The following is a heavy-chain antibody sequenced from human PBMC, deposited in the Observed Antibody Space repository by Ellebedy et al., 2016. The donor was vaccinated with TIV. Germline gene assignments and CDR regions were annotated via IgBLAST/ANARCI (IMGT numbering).Heavy chain of an antibody. CDR1: GFAFSSHA. V-gene: IGHV3-23*01. CDR2: INNGGRTT. D-gene: IGHD1-26*01. J-gene: IGHJ6*02. CDR3: AKDMVFGDGKWEIDV. Sequence: GESLKISCAVSGFAFSSHAMSWVRQAPGKGLEWVSGINNGGRTTSYADSVKGRFTISRDNSRSTLYLQMNSLRAEDSAVYYCAKDMVFGDGKWEIDVWGQGTTVTVSS.